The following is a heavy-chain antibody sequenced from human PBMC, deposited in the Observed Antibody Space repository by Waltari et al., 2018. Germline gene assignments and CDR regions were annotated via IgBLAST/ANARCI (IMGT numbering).Heavy chain of an antibody. CDR1: GGSISSSSYY. Sequence: QLQLQESGPGLVKPSENLSLTCTVPGGSISSSSYYWGWIRQSPGKGLEWIGSIYYSGSTYYNPTLKSRVTISGDTSKNQFSLKLSSVTAADTAVYYCARHWKKSGYRFDPWGQGTLVTVSS. CDR2: IYYSGST. J-gene: IGHJ5*02. CDR3: ARHWKKSGYRFDP. D-gene: IGHD5-12*01. V-gene: IGHV4-39*01.